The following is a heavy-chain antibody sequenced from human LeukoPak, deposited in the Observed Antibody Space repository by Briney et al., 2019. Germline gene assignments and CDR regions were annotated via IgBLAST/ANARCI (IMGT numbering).Heavy chain of an antibody. CDR2: IYSDGST. D-gene: IGHD5-18*01. CDR3: AKQLGTAMVIGIPDY. J-gene: IGHJ4*02. Sequence: GGSLRLSCEASGFSVSNNYMSWVRQAPGQGLEWVAIIYSDGSTYYTDSVKGRFTISRDNSKNTLYLQMNSLRAEDTAVYYCAKQLGTAMVIGIPDYWGQGTLVTVSS. V-gene: IGHV3-66*04. CDR1: GFSVSNNY.